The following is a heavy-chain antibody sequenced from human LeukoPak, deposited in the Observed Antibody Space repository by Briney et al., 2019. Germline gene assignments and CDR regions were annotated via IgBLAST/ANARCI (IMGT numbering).Heavy chain of an antibody. CDR3: ARDTLEYSNSPDALDI. D-gene: IGHD4-23*01. CDR2: INWNGGST. J-gene: IGHJ3*02. CDR1: GFPFDDYG. Sequence: GGSLRLSCAASGFPFDDYGMNWVRQVPGKGLEWVSGINWNGGSTGYADSVKGRFTISRDNAKNSLYMQMESLRDEDTAIYYCARDTLEYSNSPDALDIWGQGTMVTVSS. V-gene: IGHV3-20*04.